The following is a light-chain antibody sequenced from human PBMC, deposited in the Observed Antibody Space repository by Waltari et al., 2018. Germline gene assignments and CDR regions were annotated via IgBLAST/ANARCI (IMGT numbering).Light chain of an antibody. CDR3: ATWDYTLDGQV. Sequence: QSVLTHPPSASGNPGPRVTISCSGSRSNIGAEVVNWYQVLPGTAPRLLIYSNDQRPSGVPERFSGSKSGTSASLAISGLQSEDETDYYCATWDYTLDGQVFGGGTKLTVL. CDR1: RSNIGAEV. J-gene: IGLJ3*02. V-gene: IGLV1-44*01. CDR2: SND.